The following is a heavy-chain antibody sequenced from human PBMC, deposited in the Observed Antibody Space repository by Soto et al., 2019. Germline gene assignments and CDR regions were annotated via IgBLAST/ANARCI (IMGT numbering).Heavy chain of an antibody. V-gene: IGHV1-18*01. Sequence: TSVKVSCKASGYTFTSYGISWVRQAPGQGLEWMGWINVYNGITNYAQKFQGRVTMTTDTSTSTAYMELSSLRSDDTAVYYCASDFVGVIFGQSKCLEPWGKGTLVTV. J-gene: IGHJ4*02. CDR3: ASDFVGVIFGQSKCLEP. D-gene: IGHD2-21*01. CDR1: GYTFTSYG. CDR2: INVYNGIT.